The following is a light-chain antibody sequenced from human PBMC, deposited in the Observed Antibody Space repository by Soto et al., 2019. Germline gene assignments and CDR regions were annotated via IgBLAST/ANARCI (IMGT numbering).Light chain of an antibody. CDR2: DAS. CDR1: QSMNDW. V-gene: IGKV1-5*01. J-gene: IGKJ1*01. Sequence: DIQMTQSPSTLSASVGDRVTITCRASQSMNDWLAWYQQKPGKAPKVLIYDASSLQSGVPSRFSGSGSGTEFTLTIDSLQPDDVATYYCLRYNAFSQTFGQGTXVDIK. CDR3: LRYNAFSQT.